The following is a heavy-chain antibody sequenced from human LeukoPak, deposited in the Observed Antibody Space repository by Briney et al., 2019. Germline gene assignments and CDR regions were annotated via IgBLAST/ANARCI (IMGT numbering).Heavy chain of an antibody. CDR3: ATLTYYYDSSGYKDDY. CDR1: GFTFSTYA. V-gene: IGHV3-23*01. J-gene: IGHJ4*02. CDR2: ISGSGGST. Sequence: PGGSLRLSCAASGFTFSTYAMSWVRQAPGKGLEWVSAISGSGGSTYYADSVKGRFTISRDNSKNTLYLQMNSLRAEDTAVYYCATLTYYYDSSGYKDDYWGQGTLFTVSS. D-gene: IGHD3-22*01.